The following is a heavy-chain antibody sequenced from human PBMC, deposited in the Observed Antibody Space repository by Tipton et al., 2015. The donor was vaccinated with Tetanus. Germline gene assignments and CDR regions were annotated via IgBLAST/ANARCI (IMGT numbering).Heavy chain of an antibody. V-gene: IGHV1-69*13. D-gene: IGHD2-15*01. CDR1: GYNFVNFG. CDR3: VRPARYCSGGSCFLALDF. Sequence: QLVQSGAEVKEPGASVKVSCKASGYNFVNFGISWVRQAPGQGLEWMGGIFPQFGTANYAPEFQDRVTLTADASTETAYMELRSLRSEDPAVYYCVRPARYCSGGSCFLALDFWGQGTLVTVSS. CDR2: IFPQFGTA. J-gene: IGHJ4*02.